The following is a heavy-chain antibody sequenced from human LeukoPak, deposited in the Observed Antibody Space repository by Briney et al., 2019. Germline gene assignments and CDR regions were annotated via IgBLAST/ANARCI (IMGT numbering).Heavy chain of an antibody. J-gene: IGHJ4*02. D-gene: IGHD3-10*01. CDR3: ARDRWRSDLGD. Sequence: GGSLRLSCAASGFTFDDYAMHWVRQAPGKGLEWVSGISWNSGTIGYADSVKGRFTISRDNAKNSLYLQMISLRAEDMALYYCARDRWRSDLGDWGQGTLVTVSS. CDR1: GFTFDDYA. V-gene: IGHV3-9*03. CDR2: ISWNSGTI.